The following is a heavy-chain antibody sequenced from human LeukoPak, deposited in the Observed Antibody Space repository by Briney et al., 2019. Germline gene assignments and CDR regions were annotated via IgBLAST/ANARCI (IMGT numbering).Heavy chain of an antibody. J-gene: IGHJ6*02. V-gene: IGHV5-51*01. CDR1: GYGFAYYW. CDR3: AKSTSSAYGVDV. Sequence: GESLQISCKGSGYGFAYYWIAWVRQMPGKGLEWMGIIYPGDSDTKYSPSFQGQVTISADKSISTAYLQLNSLKASDTALYYCAKSTSSAYGVDVWGQGTTVTVSS. CDR2: IYPGDSDT.